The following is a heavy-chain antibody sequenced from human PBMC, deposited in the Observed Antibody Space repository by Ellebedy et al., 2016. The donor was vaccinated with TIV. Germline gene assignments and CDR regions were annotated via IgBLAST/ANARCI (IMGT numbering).Heavy chain of an antibody. CDR2: LSNNSSTT. Sequence: PGGSLRLSCAASGFTFSDYPMNWVRQAPGKGLEWVSVLSNNSSTTFYADFVKGRFFISRDNSKNTLFLQMNSLRAEDTAIYYCAKGFYDSSVPFDYWGQGTLVTVSS. V-gene: IGHV3-23*01. CDR1: GFTFSDYP. D-gene: IGHD3-22*01. J-gene: IGHJ4*02. CDR3: AKGFYDSSVPFDY.